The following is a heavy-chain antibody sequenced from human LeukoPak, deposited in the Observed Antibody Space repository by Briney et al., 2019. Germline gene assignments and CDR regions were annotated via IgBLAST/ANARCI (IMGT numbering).Heavy chain of an antibody. D-gene: IGHD3-3*01. CDR1: GGSISSGGYS. Sequence: PSQTLSLTCAVSGGSISSGGYSWSWIRQPPGKGLEWIGYIYLSGRTYYNPSLKSRVTISVDRSKNHFSLRLSSVTAADTALYYCARSLTTSRWSDVWRQRTLVTVSS. J-gene: IGHJ4*02. V-gene: IGHV4-30-2*01. CDR3: ARSLTTSRWSDV. CDR2: IYLSGRT.